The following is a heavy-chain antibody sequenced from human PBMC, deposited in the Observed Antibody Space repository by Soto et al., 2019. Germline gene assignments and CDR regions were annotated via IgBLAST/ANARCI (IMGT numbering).Heavy chain of an antibody. V-gene: IGHV1-18*01. J-gene: IGHJ6*02. CDR2: ISAYNGNT. D-gene: IGHD5-12*01. CDR1: GYTFTSYG. CDR3: ASNGYSGYAVYYYYGMDV. Sequence: ASVKVSCKASGYTFTSYGIDWVRQAPGQGLEWLGWISAYNGNTNYAQKLQGRVTMTTDTSTSTAYMELRSLRSDDTAVYYCASNGYSGYAVYYYYGMDVWGQGTTVTVSS.